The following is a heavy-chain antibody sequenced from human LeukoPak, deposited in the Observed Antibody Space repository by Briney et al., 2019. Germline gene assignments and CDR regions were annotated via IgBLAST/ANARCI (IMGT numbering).Heavy chain of an antibody. Sequence: SETLSLTCTVSGGSISSYYWSWIRQPPGKGLEWIGYIYYSGSTNYNPSLKSRVTISVDTSKNQFSLKLSSVTAADTAVYYCARISGIVGATKYYYYYYMDVWGKGTTVTVSS. V-gene: IGHV4-59*01. CDR3: ARISGIVGATKYYYYYYMDV. D-gene: IGHD1-26*01. CDR2: IYYSGST. CDR1: GGSISSYY. J-gene: IGHJ6*03.